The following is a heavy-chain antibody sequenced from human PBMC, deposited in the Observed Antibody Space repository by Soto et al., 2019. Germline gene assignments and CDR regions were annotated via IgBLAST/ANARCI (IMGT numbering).Heavy chain of an antibody. CDR1: GFTFSSYA. D-gene: IGHD1-7*01. CDR3: AKTPKTGTTYYFDY. V-gene: IGHV3-23*01. CDR2: ISGSGGSA. J-gene: IGHJ4*02. Sequence: GGSLRLSCAASGFTFSSYAMSWVRQAPGKGLEWVSAISGSGGSAYYADSVKGRFTISRDNSKNTLYLQMNSLRAGDTAVYYCAKTPKTGTTYYFDYWGQGTLVTVSS.